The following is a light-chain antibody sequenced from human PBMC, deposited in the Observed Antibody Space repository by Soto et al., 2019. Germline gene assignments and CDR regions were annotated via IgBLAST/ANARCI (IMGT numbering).Light chain of an antibody. J-gene: IGKJ1*01. CDR2: KAS. Sequence: DIQMTQSPSTLSGSVGDRVTITCRASQTSSSWLAWYQQKPGKDPKLLIYKASTLKSGIPSRFSGSGSGAELTLTISTLQPDDFASYYCQHYNSYSEALGQGTTVYIK. CDR1: QTSSSW. CDR3: QHYNSYSEA. V-gene: IGKV1-5*03.